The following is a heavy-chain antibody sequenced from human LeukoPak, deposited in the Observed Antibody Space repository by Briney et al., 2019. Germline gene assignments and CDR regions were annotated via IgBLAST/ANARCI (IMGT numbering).Heavy chain of an antibody. Sequence: GASVKVSCKASGYTFTGYYIHWVRQAPGQGLEWMGWINPNSGGTNFAQKFQGRVTMTRDTSISTAYMELSRLRSDDTAVYYCATNFGFGELSPYYYYYMDVWGKGTTVTISS. V-gene: IGHV1-2*02. CDR2: INPNSGGT. CDR3: ATNFGFGELSPYYYYYMDV. D-gene: IGHD3-10*01. J-gene: IGHJ6*03. CDR1: GYTFTGYY.